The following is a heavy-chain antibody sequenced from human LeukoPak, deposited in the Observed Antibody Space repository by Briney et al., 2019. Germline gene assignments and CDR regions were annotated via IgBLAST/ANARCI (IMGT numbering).Heavy chain of an antibody. D-gene: IGHD2-15*01. CDR2: ILYTGDT. V-gene: IGHV4-4*02. Sequence: PSETLSLTCAVSGASVSSGNWWNWARQSPGKGLEWIAEILYTGDTNYNPSLRSRVTLSIDNSNNEASLKLASVTAADSAVYSCARAQRGCSANSCYLDPWGPGILVTVSS. CDR3: ARAQRGCSANSCYLDP. CDR1: GASVSSGNW. J-gene: IGHJ5*02.